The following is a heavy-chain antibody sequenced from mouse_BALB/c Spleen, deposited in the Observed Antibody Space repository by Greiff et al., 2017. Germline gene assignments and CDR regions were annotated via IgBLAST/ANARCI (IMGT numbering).Heavy chain of an antibody. CDR3: ARYYGSPLWYFDV. J-gene: IGHJ1*01. D-gene: IGHD1-1*01. Sequence: EVKLMESGGGLVQPGGSLKLSCAASGFDFSRYWMSWVRQAPGKGLEWIGEINPDSSTINYTPSLKDKFIISRDNAKNTLYLQMSKVRSEDTALYYCARYYGSPLWYFDVWGAGTTVTVSS. V-gene: IGHV4-1*02. CDR1: GFDFSRYW. CDR2: INPDSSTI.